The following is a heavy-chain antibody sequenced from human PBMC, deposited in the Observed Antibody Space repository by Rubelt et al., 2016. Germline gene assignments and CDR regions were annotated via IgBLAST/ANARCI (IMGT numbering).Heavy chain of an antibody. V-gene: IGHV3-23*01. CDR3: AAGATVVTLNYYGMDV. CDR2: ISGSGGST. J-gene: IGHJ6*02. Sequence: GRGLEWVSAISGSGGSTYYADSVKGRFTISRDNAKNSLYLQMNSLRAEDTAVYYCAAGATVVTLNYYGMDVWGQGTTVTVSS. D-gene: IGHD4-23*01.